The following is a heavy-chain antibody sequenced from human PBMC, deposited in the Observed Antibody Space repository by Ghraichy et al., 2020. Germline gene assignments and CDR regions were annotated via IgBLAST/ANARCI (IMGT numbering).Heavy chain of an antibody. Sequence: ASVKVSCKASGYTFTSYYLNWVRQATGQGLEWMGWMNPNSGNTGYAQKFQGRVTMTRNTSISTAYMELSSLRSEDTAVYYCARGLWRIAARPVGYWGQGTLVTVSS. CDR1: GYTFTSYY. D-gene: IGHD6-6*01. V-gene: IGHV1-8*01. CDR3: ARGLWRIAARPVGY. CDR2: MNPNSGNT. J-gene: IGHJ4*02.